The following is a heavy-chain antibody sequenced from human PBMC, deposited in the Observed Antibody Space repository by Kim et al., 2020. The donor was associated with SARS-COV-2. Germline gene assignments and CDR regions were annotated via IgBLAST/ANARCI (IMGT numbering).Heavy chain of an antibody. CDR3: ARRKEMATMRGGMDV. V-gene: IGHV5-51*01. CDR1: GYAFTNYW. J-gene: IGHJ6*02. Sequence: GESLKISCKGSGYAFTNYWIGWVRQMPGKGLEWMGIIYPDDSDTRYSPSSQGQVIISADKSISTAYLQWSSLKASDTATYYCARRKEMATMRGGMDVWGQ. D-gene: IGHD5-12*01. CDR2: IYPDDSDT.